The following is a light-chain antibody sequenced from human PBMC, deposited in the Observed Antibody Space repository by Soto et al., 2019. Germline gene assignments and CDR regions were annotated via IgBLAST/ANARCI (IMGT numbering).Light chain of an antibody. CDR1: SSDIGSYNL. J-gene: IGLJ1*01. Sequence: SVMTQPASVSASPGQSITISCTGTSSDIGSYNLVSWYQQHPGKAPKLMIYGVNKRPSGVSNRFSGSKSGNTASLTISGLQAEDEADYYCCSYAGISTFYVFGTGTKVTVL. V-gene: IGLV2-23*02. CDR2: GVN. CDR3: CSYAGISTFYV.